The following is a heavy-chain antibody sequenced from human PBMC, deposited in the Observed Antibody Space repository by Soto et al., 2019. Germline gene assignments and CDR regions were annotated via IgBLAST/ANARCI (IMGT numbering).Heavy chain of an antibody. CDR3: GRDRLMATAGTARHYFGLDV. CDR1: GGSIRSGGYY. V-gene: IGHV4-31*03. J-gene: IGHJ6*02. D-gene: IGHD5-18*01. Sequence: QVQLQESGPGLVKPSQTLSLTCTVSGGSIRSGGYYWSWVRQNPRKGLEWIGNIYYSGNTYYNPSLKRRLTISVDTSKNQFSLNLSSVTAADTAVYYCGRDRLMATAGTARHYFGLDVWGQGTTVTVSS. CDR2: IYYSGNT.